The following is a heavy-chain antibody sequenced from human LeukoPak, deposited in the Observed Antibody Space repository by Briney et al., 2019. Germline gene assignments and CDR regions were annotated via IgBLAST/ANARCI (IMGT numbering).Heavy chain of an antibody. D-gene: IGHD5-18*01. J-gene: IGHJ3*02. CDR1: GGSISSYY. Sequence: SETLSLTCTVSGGSISSYYWSWIRQPPGKGLEWIGYIFYSGSTNYNPSLESRVTMSVDTSKNQFSLKLRSVTAADTAVYYCARPGVGSGRYGAFDIWGQGTMVTVSS. CDR2: IFYSGST. CDR3: ARPGVGSGRYGAFDI. V-gene: IGHV4-59*08.